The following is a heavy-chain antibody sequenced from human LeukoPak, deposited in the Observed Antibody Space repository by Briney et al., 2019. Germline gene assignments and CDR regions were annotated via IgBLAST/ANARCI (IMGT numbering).Heavy chain of an antibody. CDR2: IYHSGST. J-gene: IGHJ5*02. CDR1: GGSISSSNW. CDR3: ASGYSGYDLYSGANWFDP. V-gene: IGHV4-4*02. Sequence: SETLSLTCAVSGGSISSSNWWSWVRQPPGKGLEWIGEIYHSGSTNYNPSLKSRVTISVDKSKNQFSLKLSSVTAADTAVYYCASGYSGYDLYSGANWFDPWGQGTLVTVSS. D-gene: IGHD5-12*01.